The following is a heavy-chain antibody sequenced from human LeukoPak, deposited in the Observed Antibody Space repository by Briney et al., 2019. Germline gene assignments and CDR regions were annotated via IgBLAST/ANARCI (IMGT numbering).Heavy chain of an antibody. J-gene: IGHJ3*02. Sequence: SETLSLTCTVSGGSISSSSYYWGWIRQPPGKGLEWIGSIYYSGSTYYNPSLKSRVTISVDTSKNQFSLKLSSVTAADTAVYYCARDTHYDFWSGYVQNNAFDIWGQGTMVTVSS. CDR3: ARDTHYDFWSGYVQNNAFDI. CDR2: IYYSGST. V-gene: IGHV4-39*07. D-gene: IGHD3-3*01. CDR1: GGSISSSSYY.